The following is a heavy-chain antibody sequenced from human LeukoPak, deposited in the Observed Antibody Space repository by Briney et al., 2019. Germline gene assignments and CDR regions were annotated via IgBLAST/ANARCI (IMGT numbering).Heavy chain of an antibody. CDR1: GFTFKNYW. Sequence: GGSLRLSCAASGFTFKNYWMTWVRQAPGKGLEWVANIKQDESEKYYVESVKGRFTVSRDNDKNSLYLQMNSLRVEDTAVYYCAREGVMTYFDFWGQGTLVTVSS. CDR2: IKQDESEK. CDR3: AREGVMTYFDF. V-gene: IGHV3-7*04. D-gene: IGHD2-21*01. J-gene: IGHJ4*02.